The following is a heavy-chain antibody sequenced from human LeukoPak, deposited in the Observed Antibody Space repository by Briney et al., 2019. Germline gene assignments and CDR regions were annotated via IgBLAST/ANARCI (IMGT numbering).Heavy chain of an antibody. CDR3: ASNPDYDSSGSPVDY. V-gene: IGHV1-2*06. J-gene: IGHJ4*02. Sequence: ASVKVSCKASGYTFTGYYMHWVRQAPGQGLEWMGRINPNSGGTNYAQKFQGRVTMTRDTSISTAYMELSRLRSEDTAVYYCASNPDYDSSGSPVDYWGQGTLVTVSS. D-gene: IGHD3-22*01. CDR2: INPNSGGT. CDR1: GYTFTGYY.